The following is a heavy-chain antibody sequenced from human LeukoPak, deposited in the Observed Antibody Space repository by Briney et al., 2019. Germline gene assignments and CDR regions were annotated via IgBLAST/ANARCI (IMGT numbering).Heavy chain of an antibody. Sequence: PGGSLRLSCAASGFTFSSYAMSWVRQASGKGLEWVSVISSGGSAYYADSVKGRFTISRDNSKNTLYLQMNNLRAEDTAVYYCAKDLSSGYFYFDYWGQGTLVTVSS. D-gene: IGHD3-22*01. J-gene: IGHJ4*02. V-gene: IGHV3-23*01. CDR3: AKDLSSGYFYFDY. CDR2: ISSGGSA. CDR1: GFTFSSYA.